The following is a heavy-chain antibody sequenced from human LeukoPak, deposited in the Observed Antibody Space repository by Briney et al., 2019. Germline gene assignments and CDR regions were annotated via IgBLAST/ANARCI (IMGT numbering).Heavy chain of an antibody. V-gene: IGHV4-39*01. CDR1: GDSISSGSFY. J-gene: IGHJ6*03. CDR3: VRPSSNPAPVDNSGYYMDV. CDR2: VHYSGHT. D-gene: IGHD4-23*01. Sequence: PSETLSLTCSFSGDSISSGSFYLGWIRQPPGEGLEWIGSVHYSGHTHHNPALSSRVAMYLDTSNKLFFPRLSSVTVSDRAVYYRVRPSSNPAPVDNSGYYMDVWGRGTTVTVSS.